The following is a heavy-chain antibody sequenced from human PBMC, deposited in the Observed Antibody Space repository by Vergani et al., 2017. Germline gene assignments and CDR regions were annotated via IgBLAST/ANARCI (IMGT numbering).Heavy chain of an antibody. CDR2: INHSGST. V-gene: IGHV4-34*01. CDR1: GGSFSGYY. Sequence: QVQLQQWGAGLLKPSETLSLTCAVYGGSFSGYYWSWIRQPPGKGLELIGEINHSGSTNYNPSLKSRVTISVDTSKNQFSLKLSSVTAADTAVYYCASPHRAKHWYFDLWGRGTLVTVSS. J-gene: IGHJ2*01. CDR3: ASPHRAKHWYFDL. D-gene: IGHD4/OR15-4a*01.